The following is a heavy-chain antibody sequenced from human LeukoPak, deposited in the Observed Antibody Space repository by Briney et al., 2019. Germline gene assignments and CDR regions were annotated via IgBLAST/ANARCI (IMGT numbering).Heavy chain of an antibody. CDR1: GGSISSYY. J-gene: IGHJ6*02. CDR3: AGRGAAMDYYYGMDV. CDR2: IYYSGST. D-gene: IGHD1-26*01. Sequence: SETLSLTCTVSGGSISSYYWSRIRQPPGKGLEWIGYIYYSGSTNYNPSLKSRVTISVDTSKNQFSLKLSSVTAADTAVYYCAGRGAAMDYYYGMDVWGQGTTVTVSS. V-gene: IGHV4-59*01.